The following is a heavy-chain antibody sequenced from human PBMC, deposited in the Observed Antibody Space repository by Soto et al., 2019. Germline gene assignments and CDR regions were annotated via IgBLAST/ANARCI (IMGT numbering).Heavy chain of an antibody. CDR1: GGSFSGYY. CDR2: INHSGST. V-gene: IGHV4-34*01. CDR3: ARGGRRLRGKINWFDP. Sequence: SETLSLTCAVYGGSFSGYYWSWIRQPPGKGLEWIGEINHSGSTNYNPSLKSRVTISVDTSKNQFSLKLSSVTAADTAVYYCARGGRRLRGKINWFDPWGQGTLVTVSS. D-gene: IGHD6-25*01. J-gene: IGHJ5*02.